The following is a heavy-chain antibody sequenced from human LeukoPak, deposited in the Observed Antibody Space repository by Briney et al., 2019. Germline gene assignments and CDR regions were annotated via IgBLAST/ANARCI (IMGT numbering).Heavy chain of an antibody. V-gene: IGHV3-21*01. Sequence: GGSLRLSCAASGFTFSSYSMNWVRQAPGKGLEWVSSISSSSSYIYYADSVKGRFTISRDNAKNSLYLQMNSLRAEDTAVYYCARVGIMITSGGVMDVWGKGTTVTVSS. D-gene: IGHD3-16*01. CDR3: ARVGIMITSGGVMDV. CDR2: ISSSSSYI. J-gene: IGHJ6*04. CDR1: GFTFSSYS.